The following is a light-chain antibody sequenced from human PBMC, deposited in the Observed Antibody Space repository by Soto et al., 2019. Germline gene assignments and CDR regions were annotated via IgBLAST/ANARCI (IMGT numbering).Light chain of an antibody. CDR1: SSDVGGYNY. J-gene: IGLJ1*01. CDR2: AVS. V-gene: IGLV2-14*01. Sequence: QSVLTQPASVSGSPGQSITISCTGTSSDVGGYNYVSWYQRHPGKAPKLMISAVSNRPSGVSNRFSGSKSGNTASLTISGLQPEDEADYYCTSYTSSSTYVFGTGTKVTVL. CDR3: TSYTSSSTYV.